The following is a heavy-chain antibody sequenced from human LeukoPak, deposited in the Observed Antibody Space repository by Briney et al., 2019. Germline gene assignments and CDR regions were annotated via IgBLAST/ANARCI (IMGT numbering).Heavy chain of an antibody. V-gene: IGHV3-30*02. CDR2: IRYDGSNK. D-gene: IGHD3-16*02. J-gene: IGHJ4*02. CDR3: AKGTLREDYVWGSYRSPPALGY. Sequence: GSLRLSCAASGFTFSSYGMHWVRQAPGKGLEWVAFIRYDGSNKYYADSVKGRFTISRDNSKNTLYLQMNSLRAEDTAVYYCAKGTLREDYVWGSYRSPPALGYWGQGTLVTVSS. CDR1: GFTFSSYG.